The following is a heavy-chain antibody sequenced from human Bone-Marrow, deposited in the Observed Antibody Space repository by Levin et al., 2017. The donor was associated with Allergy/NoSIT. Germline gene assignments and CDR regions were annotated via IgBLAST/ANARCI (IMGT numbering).Heavy chain of an antibody. J-gene: IGHJ4*02. CDR3: AKSGSAVTAKRFEY. CDR2: ISGGGGTT. Sequence: ASVKVSCAASGFTFSSDAMTWVRQAPGKGLEWVSGISGGGGTTYYADSVKGRFTISRDNSKNTLYLQMSSLRAEDTAVYYCAKSGSAVTAKRFEYWGQGTLVTVSS. V-gene: IGHV3-23*01. D-gene: IGHD2-21*02. CDR1: GFTFSSDA.